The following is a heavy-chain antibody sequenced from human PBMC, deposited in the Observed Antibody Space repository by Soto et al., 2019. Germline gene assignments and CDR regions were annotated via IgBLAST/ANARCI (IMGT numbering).Heavy chain of an antibody. V-gene: IGHV3-7*01. CDR2: IKKDGSEQ. D-gene: IGHD6-13*01. CDR1: GFTLSDYW. Sequence: EVQLVESGGGLVQPGGSLRLSCGASGFTLSDYWMTWARQAPGKGLEWVAKIKKDGSEQSYVESVRGRFTISRDNAKNSLYLQMNSLRAEDTAVYYCVREIASRLWGKGTTVTVSS. J-gene: IGHJ6*04. CDR3: VREIASRL.